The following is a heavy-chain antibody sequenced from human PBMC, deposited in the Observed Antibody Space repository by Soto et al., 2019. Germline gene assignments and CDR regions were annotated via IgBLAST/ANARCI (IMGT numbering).Heavy chain of an antibody. J-gene: IGHJ5*02. CDR2: IIPIFGTA. CDR3: ARKATVAGTFYWFDP. Sequence: SVKVSCKASGGTFSSYAISWVRQAPGQGLEWMGGIIPIFGTANYAQKFQGRVTITADESTSTAYMELSSLRSEDTAVYYCARKATVAGTFYWFDPWGQETLVTVSS. V-gene: IGHV1-69*13. D-gene: IGHD6-19*01. CDR1: GGTFSSYA.